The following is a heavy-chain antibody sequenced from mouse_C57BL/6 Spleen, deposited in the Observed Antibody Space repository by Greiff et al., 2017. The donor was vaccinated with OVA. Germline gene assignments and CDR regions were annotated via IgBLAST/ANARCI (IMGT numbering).Heavy chain of an antibody. J-gene: IGHJ2*01. CDR2: IYPRSGNT. D-gene: IGHD1-1*01. CDR3: ARAGDGRFPLFDY. Sequence: QVQLKESGAELARPGASVKLSCKASGYTFTSYGISWVKQRTGQGLEWIGEIYPRSGNTYYNEKFKGKATLTADKSSSTAYMELRRLTSEDSAVYFWARAGDGRFPLFDYWGQGTTLTVSS. CDR1: GYTFTSYG. V-gene: IGHV1-81*01.